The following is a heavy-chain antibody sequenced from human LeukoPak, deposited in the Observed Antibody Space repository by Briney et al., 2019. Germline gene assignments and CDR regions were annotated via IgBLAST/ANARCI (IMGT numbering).Heavy chain of an antibody. Sequence: GGSLRLFCAASGFTFSDYYMTWIRQAPGKGLEWVSYISSTSTYTNNADSVKGRFTISRDNSKNTLYLQMNSLRAEDTAVYYCAKPWGYGSGSFGTFDYWGQGTLVTVSS. CDR2: ISSTSTYT. CDR1: GFTFSDYY. D-gene: IGHD3-10*01. V-gene: IGHV3-11*03. J-gene: IGHJ4*02. CDR3: AKPWGYGSGSFGTFDY.